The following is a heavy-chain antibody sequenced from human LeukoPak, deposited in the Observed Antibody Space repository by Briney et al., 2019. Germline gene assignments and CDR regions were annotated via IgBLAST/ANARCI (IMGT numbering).Heavy chain of an antibody. Sequence: PGGSLRLSCAASGFTFSSYSMNWVRQAPGKGLEWVSSISSSSSDIFHADSVKGRFPISRDNAKNSLYLQMNSLRAEDTAVYYCARDRSDYYDSSGYYRGELDYWGQGTLVTVSS. CDR2: ISSSSSDI. V-gene: IGHV3-21*01. J-gene: IGHJ4*02. CDR1: GFTFSSYS. D-gene: IGHD3-22*01. CDR3: ARDRSDYYDSSGYYRGELDY.